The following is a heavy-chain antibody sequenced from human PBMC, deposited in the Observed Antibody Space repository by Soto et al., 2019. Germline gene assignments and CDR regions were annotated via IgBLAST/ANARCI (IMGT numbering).Heavy chain of an antibody. CDR1: GDSISSCGYY. D-gene: IGHD4-17*01. Sequence: QVQLQESGPSLVKPSQTLSLTCTVSGDSISSCGYYWSWIRQHPGKGLEWIGYIYFSVSTYYNPSLKRRVTISVDTSKNHFSLKLSSVTAADTAVYYCARDEEGNYADHWGSDYNGLDGCGQGTTVTVSS. J-gene: IGHJ6*02. CDR2: IYFSVST. V-gene: IGHV4-31*03. CDR3: ARDEEGNYADHWGSDYNGLDG.